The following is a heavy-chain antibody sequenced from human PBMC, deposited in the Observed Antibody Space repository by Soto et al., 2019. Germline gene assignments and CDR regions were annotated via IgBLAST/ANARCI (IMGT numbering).Heavy chain of an antibody. D-gene: IGHD2-15*01. CDR1: GYSISSGYH. V-gene: IGHV4-38-2*02. CDR2: VHYSGNT. Sequence: PSETLSLTCTVSGYSISSGYHWSWIRQPPGKGLEWLGSVHYSGNTYYNPSLKSLLTISVDKSKNQFPLNLSYVPAAATPVYYCARQDRVVAEGRWFAPWGQGTLVTVSS. CDR3: ARQDRVVAEGRWFAP. J-gene: IGHJ5*02.